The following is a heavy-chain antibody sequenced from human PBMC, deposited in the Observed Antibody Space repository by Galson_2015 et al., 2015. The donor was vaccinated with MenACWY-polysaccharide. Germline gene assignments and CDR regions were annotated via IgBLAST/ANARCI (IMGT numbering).Heavy chain of an antibody. V-gene: IGHV3-11*01. CDR1: GFTFRDYY. Sequence: LSLSCSASGFTFRDYYMSWIRQAPGKGLEWVSYISSSGSTIYYADSVKGRFTISRDNAKNSLYLQMNSLRAEDTAVYYCARDFGDYYDSSGYYGVPSAAYDIWGQGTMVTVSS. D-gene: IGHD3-22*01. CDR3: ARDFGDYYDSSGYYGVPSAAYDI. CDR2: ISSSGSTI. J-gene: IGHJ3*02.